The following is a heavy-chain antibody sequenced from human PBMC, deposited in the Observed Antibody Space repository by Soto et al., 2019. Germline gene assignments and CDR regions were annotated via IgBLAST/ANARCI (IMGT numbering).Heavy chain of an antibody. CDR2: IYHSGSS. CDR3: ARGPPFH. Sequence: SETLSLTCTVSGGPISSYYWSWIRQPPGKGLEWIGYIYHSGSSNYNPSLKSRVTISVDRSKNQFSLKLSSVTAADTAVYYCARGPPFHWGQGTLVTVSS. CDR1: GGPISSYY. J-gene: IGHJ4*02. V-gene: IGHV4-59*12. D-gene: IGHD3-16*01.